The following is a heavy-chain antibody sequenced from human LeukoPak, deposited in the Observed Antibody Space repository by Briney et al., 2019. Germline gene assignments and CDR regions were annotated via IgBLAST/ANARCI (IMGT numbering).Heavy chain of an antibody. CDR1: GYTFTGYY. D-gene: IGHD3-10*01. CDR2: INPNSGGT. CDR3: ARVFGYYGSGSYNDY. V-gene: IGHV1-2*02. J-gene: IGHJ4*02. Sequence: ASVKVSCKASGYTFTGYYMHWVRQAPGQGLEWMGWINPNSGGTNYAQKFQGRVTMTRETSISTAYMELSRLRSDDTAVYYCARVFGYYGSGSYNDYWGQGTLVTVSS.